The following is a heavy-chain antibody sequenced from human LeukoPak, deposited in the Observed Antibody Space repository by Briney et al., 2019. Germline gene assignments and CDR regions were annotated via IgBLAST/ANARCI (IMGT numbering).Heavy chain of an antibody. V-gene: IGHV1-69*13. Sequence: SVKVSRKASGGTFSSYAISWVRQAPGQGLEWMGGIIPIFGTANYAQKFQGRVTITADESTSTAYMELSSLRSEDTAVYYCAREYSSSFRYFDYWGQGTLVTVSS. CDR2: IIPIFGTA. CDR1: GGTFSSYA. J-gene: IGHJ4*02. CDR3: AREYSSSFRYFDY. D-gene: IGHD6-6*01.